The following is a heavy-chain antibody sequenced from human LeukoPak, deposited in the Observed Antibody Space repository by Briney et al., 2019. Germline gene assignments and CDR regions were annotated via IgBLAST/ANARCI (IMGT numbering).Heavy chain of an antibody. CDR3: ARRNGDSSRGGWFDP. D-gene: IGHD6-13*01. Sequence: PSETLSLTCTVSGGSISSSSYYWGWIRQPPGKGLEWIGSIYYSGSTYYNPSLKSRVTISVDTSKNQFSLKLSSVTAADTAVYYCARRNGDSSRGGWFDPWGQGTLVTVSS. J-gene: IGHJ5*02. CDR1: GGSISSSSYY. V-gene: IGHV4-39*07. CDR2: IYYSGST.